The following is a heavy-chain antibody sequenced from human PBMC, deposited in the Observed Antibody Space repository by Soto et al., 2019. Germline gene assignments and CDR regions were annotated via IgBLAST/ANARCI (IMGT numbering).Heavy chain of an antibody. CDR3: ARGGDPGITYYDILTGYYSGPRLDP. CDR1: GYTFTDYG. V-gene: IGHV1-18*01. J-gene: IGHJ5*02. Sequence: GASVKVSCKASGYTFTDYGLSWVRQAPGQGLEWMGWISTYNGDTNYAQQLQGRVTMTTDTSTSTVYMELSRLRSDDTAVYYCARGGDPGITYYDILTGYYSGPRLDPWGQGTLVTASS. CDR2: ISTYNGDT. D-gene: IGHD3-9*01.